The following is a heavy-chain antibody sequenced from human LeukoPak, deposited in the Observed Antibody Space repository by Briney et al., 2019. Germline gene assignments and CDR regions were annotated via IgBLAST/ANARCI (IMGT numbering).Heavy chain of an antibody. CDR2: IDPSDSYT. Sequence: GESLKTSYKGSGYSFTSYWISWVRPMPGKGLERMGRIDPSDSYTNYRPSFQGHVTISADKSISTAYLQWSSLKASDTAMYYCARRSSARHRSMDVWGQGTTVTVSS. V-gene: IGHV5-10-1*01. CDR3: ARRSSARHRSMDV. D-gene: IGHD1-26*01. J-gene: IGHJ6*02. CDR1: GYSFTSYW.